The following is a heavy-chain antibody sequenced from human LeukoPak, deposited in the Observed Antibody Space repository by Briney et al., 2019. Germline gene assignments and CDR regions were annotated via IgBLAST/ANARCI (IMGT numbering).Heavy chain of an antibody. Sequence: AGGSLRLSCTASGFTFGDYAMSWFRQAPGKGLEWVGFIRSKAYGGTTEYAASVKGRFTISRDDSKSIAYLQMNSLKTEDTAVYYCTRDRLYCSGGSCYPVPFDYWGQGTLVTVSS. CDR3: TRDRLYCSGGSCYPVPFDY. D-gene: IGHD2-15*01. V-gene: IGHV3-49*03. CDR2: IRSKAYGGTT. J-gene: IGHJ4*02. CDR1: GFTFGDYA.